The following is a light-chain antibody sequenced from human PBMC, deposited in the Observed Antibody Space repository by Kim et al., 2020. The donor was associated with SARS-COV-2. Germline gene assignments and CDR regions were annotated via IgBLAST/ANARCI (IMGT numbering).Light chain of an antibody. CDR1: REISTS. J-gene: IGKJ4*01. Sequence: AYLGDRVPINCRASREISTSLDWYQQKTEKAPRLIIYSASILQSGVPSRFRGSGYGADFTLTITNLQPEDFATYHCQQLSSYPVTFGGGTKVDIK. CDR2: SAS. CDR3: QQLSSYPVT. V-gene: IGKV1-9*01.